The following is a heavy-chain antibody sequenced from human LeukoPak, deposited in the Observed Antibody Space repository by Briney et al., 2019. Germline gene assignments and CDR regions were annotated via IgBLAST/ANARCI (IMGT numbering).Heavy chain of an antibody. CDR1: GGSFSGYY. Sequence: PSETLSLTCAVYGGSFSGYYWSWLPQPPGKGLEGIGEINHSGSNNYNPSLKSRVTISVDTSKNQFSLKLSSVTAADTAVYYCARARIAARRPGLTRYYYMDVWGKGTTVTVSS. CDR3: ARARIAARRPGLTRYYYMDV. D-gene: IGHD6-6*01. V-gene: IGHV4-34*01. J-gene: IGHJ6*03. CDR2: INHSGSN.